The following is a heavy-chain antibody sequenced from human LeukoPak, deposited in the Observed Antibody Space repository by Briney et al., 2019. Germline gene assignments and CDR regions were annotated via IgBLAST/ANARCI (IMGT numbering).Heavy chain of an antibody. CDR1: GGSISSSSYY. CDR3: ARLPTFVNWFDP. CDR2: IYYSGST. V-gene: IGHV4-39*01. Sequence: SETLSLTCTVSGGSISSSSYYWGWLRQPPGKGLEWIGSIYYSGSTYYNPSLKSRVTISVDTSKNQFSLKLSSVTAADTAVYYCARLPTFVNWFDPWGQGTLVTVSS. D-gene: IGHD3-10*02. J-gene: IGHJ5*02.